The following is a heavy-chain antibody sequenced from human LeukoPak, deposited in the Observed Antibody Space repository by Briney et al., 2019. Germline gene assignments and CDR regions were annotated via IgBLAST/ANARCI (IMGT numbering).Heavy chain of an antibody. J-gene: IGHJ4*02. CDR2: INTDSWNP. V-gene: IGHV7-4-1*02. D-gene: IGHD6-13*01. Sequence: ASVKVSCKASGYSFNSQGMNWVRQAPGQGLEWMGWINTDSWNPTYAQGFTGRFVFSLDSSVSTAYLQISNLMPEDTAVYYCAREGYSSSWYLDYWGQGTLVTVSS. CDR1: GYSFNSQG. CDR3: AREGYSSSWYLDY.